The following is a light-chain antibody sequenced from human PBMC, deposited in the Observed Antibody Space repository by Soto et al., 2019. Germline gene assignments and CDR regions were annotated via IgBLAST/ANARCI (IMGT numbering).Light chain of an antibody. CDR2: AAA. V-gene: IGKV1-12*01. J-gene: IGKJ1*01. CDR1: QGISSW. Sequence: DIQMTQSPSSVSASVGDRVTITCRASQGISSWLAWYQQKPGKAPKLLIYAAANLQRGVPSRFSGSGSGTDFTLTINNLQPDDFAVYYCQQCFSIPPTFGHGTKVDIK. CDR3: QQCFSIPPT.